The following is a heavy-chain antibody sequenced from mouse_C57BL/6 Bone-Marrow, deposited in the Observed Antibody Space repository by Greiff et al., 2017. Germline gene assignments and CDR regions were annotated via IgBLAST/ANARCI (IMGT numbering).Heavy chain of an antibody. D-gene: IGHD1-1*01. Sequence: EVQLVESGGGLVKPGGSLKLSCAASGFTFSSYAMSWVRQTPEKRLEWVATISDGGSYTYYPDNVKGRFTISRDNAKNNLYLQMSHLKSEDTAMYYCARDQYYGSSYKGMDYWGQGTSVTVSS. CDR2: ISDGGSYT. CDR1: GFTFSSYA. CDR3: ARDQYYGSSYKGMDY. J-gene: IGHJ4*01. V-gene: IGHV5-4*01.